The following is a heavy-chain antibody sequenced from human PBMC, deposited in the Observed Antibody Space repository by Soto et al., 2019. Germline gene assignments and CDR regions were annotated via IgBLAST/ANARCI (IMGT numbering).Heavy chain of an antibody. J-gene: IGHJ4*02. CDR1: GGSISTSSYF. V-gene: IGHV4-39*01. Sequence: LQLQESGPGLVKPSETLSLTCTVSGGSISTSSYFWGWIRQPPGKGLEWIGSIYYSGSTYYNPSLKSRVTISVDTSKNQFSLKLSSVTAADTAVYYCARDYDSSGDYWGQGTLVTVSS. D-gene: IGHD3-22*01. CDR2: IYYSGST. CDR3: ARDYDSSGDY.